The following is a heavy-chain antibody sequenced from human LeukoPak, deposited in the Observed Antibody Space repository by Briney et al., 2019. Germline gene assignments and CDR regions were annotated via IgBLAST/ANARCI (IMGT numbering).Heavy chain of an antibody. Sequence: SETLSLTCTVSGGSISSSSYYWGWIRQPPGKGLEWIGSTYYSGSTYYNPSLKSRVTISVDTSKNQFSLKLSSVTAADTAVYYCARGYIVGADNWFDPWGQGTLVTVSS. D-gene: IGHD1-26*01. V-gene: IGHV4-39*07. CDR2: TYYSGST. J-gene: IGHJ5*02. CDR3: ARGYIVGADNWFDP. CDR1: GGSISSSSYY.